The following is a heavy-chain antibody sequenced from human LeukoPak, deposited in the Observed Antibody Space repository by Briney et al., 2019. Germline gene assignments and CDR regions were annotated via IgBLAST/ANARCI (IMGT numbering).Heavy chain of an antibody. CDR2: IGTDDST. D-gene: IGHD6-19*01. Sequence: GGSLRLSCAASGFSFSSYAMSWVRQAPGKGLEWVSSIGTDDSTFYADSVKGRFTISRDNSKNTLYLQMNSLRAEDTAVYYCASYSSGWRGYYYYGMDVWGQGTTVTVSS. CDR1: GFSFSSYA. V-gene: IGHV3-23*01. CDR3: ASYSSGWRGYYYYGMDV. J-gene: IGHJ6*02.